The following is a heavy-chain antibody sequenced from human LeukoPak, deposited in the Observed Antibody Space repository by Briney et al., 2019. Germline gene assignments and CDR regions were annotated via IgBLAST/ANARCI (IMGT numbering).Heavy chain of an antibody. D-gene: IGHD3-22*01. J-gene: IGHJ4*02. CDR3: ARDYYDRSGYGYFDY. CDR1: GYTFTTYG. Sequence: ASVKVSCKASGYTFTTYGISWVRQAPGQGLEWMGWISAYNGNTNYAQKLQGRVTMTTDTSTSTAYMELRSLRSDDTAVYYCARDYYDRSGYGYFDYWGQGTLVTVSS. V-gene: IGHV1-18*01. CDR2: ISAYNGNT.